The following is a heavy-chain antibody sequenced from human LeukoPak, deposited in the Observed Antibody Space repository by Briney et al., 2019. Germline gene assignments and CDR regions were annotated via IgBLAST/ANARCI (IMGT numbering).Heavy chain of an antibody. Sequence: GGSLRLSCAASGFTFSTYAMHWVRQAPGKGLEWVAVISYDGSSKYYADSVKGRFTISRDNAKNSLYLQMNSLRAEDTAVYYCATGEEGYFDYWGQGTLVTVSS. CDR2: ISYDGSSK. J-gene: IGHJ4*02. CDR3: ATGEEGYFDY. V-gene: IGHV3-30*04. CDR1: GFTFSTYA. D-gene: IGHD2-21*01.